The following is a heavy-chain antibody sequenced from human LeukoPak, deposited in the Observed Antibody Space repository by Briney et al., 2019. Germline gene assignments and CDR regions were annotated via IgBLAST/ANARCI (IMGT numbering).Heavy chain of an antibody. Sequence: SETPSLTCTVSGGSISSYYWSWIRQPPGKGLEWIGYIYYSGSTNYNPSLKSRVTISVDTSKNQFSLKLSSVTAADTAVYYCARGDDYVWGAFDYWGQGTLVTVSS. CDR2: IYYSGST. D-gene: IGHD3-16*01. J-gene: IGHJ4*02. CDR1: GGSISSYY. V-gene: IGHV4-59*01. CDR3: ARGDDYVWGAFDY.